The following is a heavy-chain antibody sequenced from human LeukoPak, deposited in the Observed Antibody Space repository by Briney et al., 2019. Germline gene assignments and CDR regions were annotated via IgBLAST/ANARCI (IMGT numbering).Heavy chain of an antibody. V-gene: IGHV4-34*01. Sequence: SETLSLTCAVSGGSFSGYYWIWIRQSPGKGLEWIGDINDSGSSNYHPSLKSRVTISLDTYKTQFSLKLTSVTSADTAVYFCARYVPDYGDYSGGFDIWGQGTMVTVSS. J-gene: IGHJ3*02. CDR2: INDSGSS. CDR1: GGSFSGYY. CDR3: ARYVPDYGDYSGGFDI. D-gene: IGHD4-17*01.